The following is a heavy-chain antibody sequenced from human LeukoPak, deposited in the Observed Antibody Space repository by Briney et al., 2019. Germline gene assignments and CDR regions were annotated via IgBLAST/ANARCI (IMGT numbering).Heavy chain of an antibody. J-gene: IGHJ4*02. V-gene: IGHV4-4*02. D-gene: IGHD1-26*01. CDR3: ARGPSLGAHLDY. CDR1: GGSISSNYW. CDR2: IYHYGTT. Sequence: SETLSLTCAVSGGSISSNYWWTWVRQAPGKGLEWIGEIYHYGTTNYNPSLKGRVTISVDKSKNQFSLKFNSVTAADTAVYYCARGPSLGAHLDYGGQGTLGTVSP.